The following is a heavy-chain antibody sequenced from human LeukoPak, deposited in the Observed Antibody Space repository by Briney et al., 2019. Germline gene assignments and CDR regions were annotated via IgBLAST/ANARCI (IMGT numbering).Heavy chain of an antibody. D-gene: IGHD3-22*01. Sequence: GGSLRLSCAASGFTFSNYEMNWVRQAPGKGLEWVSYISDSGRTKYYADSVKGRFTISRDNAKKSLYLQMNSLRAEDTAVYYCARGRYDSRIFDYWGQGTLVTVSS. CDR1: GFTFSNYE. J-gene: IGHJ4*02. CDR2: ISDSGRTK. V-gene: IGHV3-48*03. CDR3: ARGRYDSRIFDY.